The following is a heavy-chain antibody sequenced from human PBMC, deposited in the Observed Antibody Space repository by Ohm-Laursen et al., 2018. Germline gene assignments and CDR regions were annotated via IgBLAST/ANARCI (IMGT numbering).Heavy chain of an antibody. J-gene: IGHJ2*01. CDR1: GFSFNDYG. CDR3: AEDPMLTVAYWYFEH. Sequence: RSLRLSCTASGFSFNDYGMHWVRQAPGKGLEWVAVIWYDGTNRYYADSVEGRFTISRDKFKNTLDLQMHGLRVEDTAVYYCAEDPMLTVAYWYFEHWGRGTLVTVSS. CDR2: IWYDGTNR. V-gene: IGHV3-33*01. D-gene: IGHD1-20*01.